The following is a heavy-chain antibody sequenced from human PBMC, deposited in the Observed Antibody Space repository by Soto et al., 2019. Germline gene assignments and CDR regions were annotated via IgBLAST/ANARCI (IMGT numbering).Heavy chain of an antibody. CDR2: INSGGST. CDR3: ARLPGYCSGDSCRIDY. Sequence: GGSLRLSCAASGFTVSGSYMSWVRQAPGKGLEWVSVINSGGSTYYADSVKGRFTTSRDNSKNTVFLQMNSLRAEDTAVYFCARLPGYCSGDSCRIDYWGQGTLVTVSS. V-gene: IGHV3-66*04. D-gene: IGHD2-15*01. CDR1: GFTVSGSY. J-gene: IGHJ4*02.